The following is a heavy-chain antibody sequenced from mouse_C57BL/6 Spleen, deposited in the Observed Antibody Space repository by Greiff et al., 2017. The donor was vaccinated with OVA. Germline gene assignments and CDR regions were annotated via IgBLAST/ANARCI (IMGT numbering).Heavy chain of an antibody. CDR3: ARPNYGSSYVRYFDV. CDR1: GYTFTSYW. D-gene: IGHD1-1*01. J-gene: IGHJ1*03. Sequence: QVQLQQPGAELVMPGASVKLSCKASGYTFTSYWMHWVKQRPGQGLEWIGEIDPSDSYTNYNQKFKGKSTLTVDKSSSTAYMQLSSLTSEDSAVYYCARPNYGSSYVRYFDVWGTGTTVTVSS. V-gene: IGHV1-69*01. CDR2: IDPSDSYT.